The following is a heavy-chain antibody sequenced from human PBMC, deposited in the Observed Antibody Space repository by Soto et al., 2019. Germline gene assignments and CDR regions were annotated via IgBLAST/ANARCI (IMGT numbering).Heavy chain of an antibody. V-gene: IGHV1-46*01. D-gene: IGHD2-2*01. Sequence: QVQLVQSGAEVTRPGASVKVSCKASGYSFISHYIHWVRQAPGQGLEWMGFINPSGGSATLAQKFQGRVTMTRDTSTSTVYMELTILRSEDAAVYYCARDCLSSKLSLSYFDFWGQGTLVTVSS. CDR2: INPSGGSA. CDR1: GYSFISHY. CDR3: ARDCLSSKLSLSYFDF. J-gene: IGHJ4*02.